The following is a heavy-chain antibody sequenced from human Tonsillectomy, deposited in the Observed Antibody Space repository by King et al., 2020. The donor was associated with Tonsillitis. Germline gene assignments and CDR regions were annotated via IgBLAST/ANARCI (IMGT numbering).Heavy chain of an antibody. CDR1: GVTFSFES. D-gene: IGHD3-10*01. Sequence: VQLVESGGGLVQPGGSLRLSWAVSGVTFSFESMGWVRQAPGKGLEWVSYMDRSSRNKYYADSVKGRFTISRDNAKDSLYLQMDSLRVEDTAVYYCARAPFIRGVIPHFDHWGQGTLVTVSS. V-gene: IGHV3-48*01. CDR3: ARAPFIRGVIPHFDH. CDR2: MDRSSRNK. J-gene: IGHJ4*02.